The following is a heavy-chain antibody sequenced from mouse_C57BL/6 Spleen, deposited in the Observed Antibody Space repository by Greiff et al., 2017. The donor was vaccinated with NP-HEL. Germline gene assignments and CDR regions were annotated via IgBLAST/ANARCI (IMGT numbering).Heavy chain of an antibody. D-gene: IGHD3-2*02. CDR3: ARSSGQYYFDY. CDR1: GYTFTSYW. Sequence: VQLQQPGAELVKPGASMKVSCKAPGYTFTSYWMHWVKQRPGQGLEWIGRIHPSDSDTNYNQKFKGKATLTVDKSSSTAYMQLSSLTSEDSAVYYCARSSGQYYFDYWGQGTTLTVSS. V-gene: IGHV1-74*01. CDR2: IHPSDSDT. J-gene: IGHJ2*01.